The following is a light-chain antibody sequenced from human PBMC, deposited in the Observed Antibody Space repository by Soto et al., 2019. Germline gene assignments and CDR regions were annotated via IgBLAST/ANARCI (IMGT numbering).Light chain of an antibody. V-gene: IGKV3-20*01. Sequence: EIVLTQSPGTLSLTPGERVTLSCRASQSISSTYLAWYQQKPGQAPRLLIYGVSTRATGIPDRFSGSGSGTDFTLTISRLEPEDFALYYCYHYGSSRDTFGQGTKLEIK. J-gene: IGKJ2*01. CDR2: GVS. CDR3: YHYGSSRDT. CDR1: QSISSTY.